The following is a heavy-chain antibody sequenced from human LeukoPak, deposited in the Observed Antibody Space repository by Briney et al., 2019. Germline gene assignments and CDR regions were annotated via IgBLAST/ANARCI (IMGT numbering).Heavy chain of an antibody. D-gene: IGHD3-10*01. Sequence: GGSLRLSCAASGFTFSSYGMSWVRQAPGKGLEWVSAISGSGGSTYYADSVKGRFTISRDNSKNTLYLQMNSLRAEDTAVYYCARGGPLLWFGELAYWGQGTLVTVSS. CDR3: ARGGPLLWFGELAY. J-gene: IGHJ4*02. CDR1: GFTFSSYG. CDR2: ISGSGGST. V-gene: IGHV3-23*01.